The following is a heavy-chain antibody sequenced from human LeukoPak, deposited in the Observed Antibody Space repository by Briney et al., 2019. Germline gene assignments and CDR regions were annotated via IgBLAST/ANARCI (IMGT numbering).Heavy chain of an antibody. CDR1: GGSISSRSYY. V-gene: IGHV4-39*01. D-gene: IGHD4-11*01. CDR3: ARRGVTGEYFDY. J-gene: IGHJ4*02. Sequence: SETLSLTCAVSGGSISSRSYYWGWTRQPPGKGLECIGSFYYNGSTYSNPSLKSRVTISVDTSKNQFSLKLSSVTAADTAVYYCARRGVTGEYFDYWGPGTLVTVSS. CDR2: FYYNGST.